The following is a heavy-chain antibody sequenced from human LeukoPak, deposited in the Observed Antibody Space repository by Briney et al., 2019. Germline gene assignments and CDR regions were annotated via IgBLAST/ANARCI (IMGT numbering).Heavy chain of an antibody. D-gene: IGHD6-19*01. V-gene: IGHV7-4-1*02. J-gene: IGHJ3*02. CDR3: ARARSGWASDAFDI. CDR2: INTNTGNP. Sequence: APVKVSCKASGYTFTSYAMNWVRQAPGQGLEWMGWINTNTGNPTYAQGFTGRFVFSLDTSVSTAYLQISSLKAEDTAVYYCARARSGWASDAFDIWGQGTMVIASS. CDR1: GYTFTSYA.